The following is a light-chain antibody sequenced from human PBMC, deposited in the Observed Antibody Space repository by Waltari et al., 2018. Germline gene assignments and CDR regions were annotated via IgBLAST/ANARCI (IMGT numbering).Light chain of an antibody. CDR3: SSYTSSSTLV. CDR2: DAN. J-gene: IGLJ2*01. CDR1: TSDVGAHTF. V-gene: IGLV2-14*03. Sequence: QSALTQPASVSGSPGQSVTISCVGSTSDVGAHTFVSWYQQHPGEVPKLLIYDANNRPPGGSKRCSVSKSGNTASLTISGLQPEDDSYYDCSSYTSSSTLVFGGGTKLTVL.